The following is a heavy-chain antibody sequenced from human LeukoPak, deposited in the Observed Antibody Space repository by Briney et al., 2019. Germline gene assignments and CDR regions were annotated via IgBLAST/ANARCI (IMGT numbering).Heavy chain of an antibody. CDR2: ISAYNGNT. CDR3: ARDRQSCSSSSCLVDS. Sequence: GASVNVSCKASGYTFTCYGISWVRQAPGQGLEWMGWISAYNGNTNYAQNLQGRVTMTTDTSTSTAYMELRSLRSDDTAMYYCARDRQSCSSSSCLVDSWGQGTLVTVSS. J-gene: IGHJ4*02. D-gene: IGHD2-2*01. V-gene: IGHV1-18*01. CDR1: GYTFTCYG.